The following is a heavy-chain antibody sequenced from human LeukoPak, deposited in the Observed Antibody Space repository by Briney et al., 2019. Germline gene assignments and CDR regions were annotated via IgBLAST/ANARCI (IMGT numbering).Heavy chain of an antibody. CDR3: ARGGGSYGYHDY. V-gene: IGHV3-21*01. Sequence: GGSLRLSCAASGFTFSSYSMNWVRQAPGKGLEWVSSISSTSSYIYYADSLKGRFTISRDNAKNSLYLQMNSLRAEDTAVYYCARGGGSYGYHDYWGQGTLVTVSS. CDR2: ISSTSSYI. J-gene: IGHJ4*02. CDR1: GFTFSSYS. D-gene: IGHD1-26*01.